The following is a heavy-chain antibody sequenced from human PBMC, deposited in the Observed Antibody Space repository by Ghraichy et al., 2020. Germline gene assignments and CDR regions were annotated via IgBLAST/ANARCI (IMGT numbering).Heavy chain of an antibody. Sequence: GGSLRLSCAASRFTFSSYSMNWVRQAPGKGLEWVSYISSSSSTIYYADSVKGRFTISRDNAKNSLYLQMNSLRDEDTAVYYCVRGGGSWELFPRPGGYWGQGTLVTVSS. CDR3: VRGGGSWELFPRPGGY. D-gene: IGHD1-26*01. CDR1: RFTFSSYS. CDR2: ISSSSSTI. J-gene: IGHJ4*02. V-gene: IGHV3-48*02.